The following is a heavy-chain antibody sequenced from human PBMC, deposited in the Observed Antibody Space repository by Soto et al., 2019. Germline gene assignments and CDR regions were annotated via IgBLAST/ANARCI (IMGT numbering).Heavy chain of an antibody. V-gene: IGHV3-74*01. J-gene: IGHJ4*02. CDR2: IKPDGRTI. D-gene: IGHD1-1*01. Sequence: LRLSFXSSSLSFITSLIDWVREAPGEGLVWVSLIKPDGRTINYADSVKGRFTISRDNAKNTLYLQMNILRVEDTAVYFCATAGKYRFEKWGLGTLV. CDR1: SLSFITSL. CDR3: ATAGKYRFEK.